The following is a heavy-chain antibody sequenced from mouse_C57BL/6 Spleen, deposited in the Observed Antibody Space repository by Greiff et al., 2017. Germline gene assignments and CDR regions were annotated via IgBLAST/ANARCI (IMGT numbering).Heavy chain of an antibody. V-gene: IGHV1-47*01. CDR3: ARGDYDYNWFAY. Sequence: VRLVESGAELVKPGASVKMSCKASGYTFTTSPIEWMKQNHGKSLEWIGNFHPYNDDTKYNGKFKGKATLTVEKSSSTVYLELSRLTSDHSAVYYCARGDYDYNWFAYWGQGTLVTVAA. D-gene: IGHD2-4*01. CDR1: GYTFTTSP. J-gene: IGHJ3*01. CDR2: FHPYNDDT.